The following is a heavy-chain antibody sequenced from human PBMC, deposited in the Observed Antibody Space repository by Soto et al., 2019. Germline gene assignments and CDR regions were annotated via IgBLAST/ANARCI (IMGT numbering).Heavy chain of an antibody. V-gene: IGHV3-23*01. CDR2: ISGSGGST. D-gene: IGHD2-8*01. CDR3: AKDATAVNGVWDPFDM. J-gene: IGHJ3*02. CDR1: GFTFSSYA. Sequence: GGSLRLSCAASGFTFSSYAMSWVRQAPGKGLEWVSAISGSGGSTYYADYVRGRFTVSRDNSKNTLYLQMNSLRADDTPVYYWAKDATAVNGVWDPFDMWGQGIEVTVSS.